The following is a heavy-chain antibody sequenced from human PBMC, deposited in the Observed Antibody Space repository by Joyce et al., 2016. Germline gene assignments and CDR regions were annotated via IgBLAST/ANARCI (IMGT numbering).Heavy chain of an antibody. CDR3: ARAGIGTTVSLFDS. Sequence: QVQLQQSGPGLVKPSQTLSLTCAISGDSVSRNTAAWNWIRQSPSRGLEWLGRTDCKSKCYNDSAAVSVRSRISIYADPSKNLFSLHLNSVTPEDTAVYYCARAGIGTTVSLFDSWGQGTLVTVSS. CDR1: GDSVSRNTAA. D-gene: IGHD1-1*01. J-gene: IGHJ4*02. CDR2: TDCKSKCYN. V-gene: IGHV6-1*01.